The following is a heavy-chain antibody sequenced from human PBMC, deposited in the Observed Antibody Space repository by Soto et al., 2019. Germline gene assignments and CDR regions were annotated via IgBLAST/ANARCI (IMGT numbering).Heavy chain of an antibody. CDR1: GGSISSSSYY. CDR3: ARRPSWRAPKYYSYDGMDG. D-gene: IGHD5-12*01. CDR2: IYYSGST. J-gene: IGHJ6*02. Sequence: PSETLSLTCTVAGGSISSSSYYWGWIRQPPGKGLEWIGSIYYSGSTYYNPSLKSRVTISIDTSKNRFPLKLSSVTASDSAVYYCARRPSWRAPKYYSYDGMDGWGQGTTVTVSS. V-gene: IGHV4-39*01.